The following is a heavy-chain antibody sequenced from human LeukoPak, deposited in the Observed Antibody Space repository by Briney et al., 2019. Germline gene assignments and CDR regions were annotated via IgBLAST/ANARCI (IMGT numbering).Heavy chain of an antibody. V-gene: IGHV3-30*03. CDR1: GFTFSSYG. J-gene: IGHJ4*02. CDR2: ISYDGSNK. Sequence: GRSLRLSCAASGFTFSSYGMHWVRQAPGKGLEWVAVISYDGSNKYYADSVKGRFTISRDNSKNTLYLQMNSLRSDDTAVYYCARIFCSTTSCYFFDYWGQGTLVTVS. CDR3: ARIFCSTTSCYFFDY. D-gene: IGHD2-2*01.